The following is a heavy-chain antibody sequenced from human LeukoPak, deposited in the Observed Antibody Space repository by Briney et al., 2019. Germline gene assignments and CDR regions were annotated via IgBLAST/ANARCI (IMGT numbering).Heavy chain of an antibody. V-gene: IGHV4-59*08. CDR3: ARHEGVEMATISY. J-gene: IGHJ4*02. CDR2: IYYSGST. D-gene: IGHD5-24*01. CDR1: GGSISSYY. Sequence: ASETLSLTCTVSGGSISSYYWSWIRQPPGKGLEWIGYIYYSGSTNYNPSLKSRVTISVDTSKNQFSLKLSSVTAADTAVYYCARHEGVEMATISYWGQGTLVTVSS.